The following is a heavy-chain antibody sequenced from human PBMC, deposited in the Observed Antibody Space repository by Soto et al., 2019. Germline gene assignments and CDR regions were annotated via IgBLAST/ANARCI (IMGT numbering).Heavy chain of an antibody. D-gene: IGHD6-25*01. CDR1: GYTFTTYD. CDR2: MNPYTGKA. Sequence: GASVKVSCKASGYTFTTYDITWVRQAPGQGLEWMGWMNPYTGKAGYAQKFQGRVTMTRDNSISTAYMELSSLRSEDTAVYYCARRKERSGPNYFDYWGLGTLVTVSS. CDR3: ARRKERSGPNYFDY. J-gene: IGHJ4*02. V-gene: IGHV1-8*01.